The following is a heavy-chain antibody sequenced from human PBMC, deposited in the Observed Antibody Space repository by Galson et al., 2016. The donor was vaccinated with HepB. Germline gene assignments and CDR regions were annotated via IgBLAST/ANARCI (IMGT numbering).Heavy chain of an antibody. CDR1: GGSISSSFYY. J-gene: IGHJ4*02. Sequence: TLSLTCTVSGGSISSSFYYWGWIRQHPERGLEWIGYISASGSTYFNPSLKSRIAISVDTSKNQFSLDLRSVTAADTAVYFCARYGSWTGFDKWGQGTLVTVSS. CDR3: ARYGSWTGFDK. V-gene: IGHV4-31*03. D-gene: IGHD6-19*01. CDR2: ISASGST.